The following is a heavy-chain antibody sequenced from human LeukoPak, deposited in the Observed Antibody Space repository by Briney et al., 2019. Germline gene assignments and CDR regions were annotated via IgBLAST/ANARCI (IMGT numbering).Heavy chain of an antibody. CDR1: GFSLSTSGVG. V-gene: IGHV2-5*01. CDR2: IYWNDDQ. D-gene: IGHD2-2*01. CDR3: VRSLSLIVLIPAATNWFDP. Sequence: SGPTLVKPTQTLTLTCSFSGFSLSTSGVGVGWIRQPPGKALEWFAVIYWNDDQRYSPSLKSRLTITKDTSKNQVVLKMTNMDPVDTATYYCVRSLSLIVLIPAATNWFDPWGQGTLVTVSP. J-gene: IGHJ5*02.